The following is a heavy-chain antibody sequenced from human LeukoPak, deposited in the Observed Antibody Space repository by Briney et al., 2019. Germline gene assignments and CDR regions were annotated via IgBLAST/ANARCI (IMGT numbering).Heavy chain of an antibody. D-gene: IGHD1-26*01. CDR1: GFTFSSYG. Sequence: GRSLRLSCAASGFTFSSYGMHWVRQAPGKGLEWVAVISYDGSNKYYADSVKGRFTISRDNSKNTLYLQMNSLRAEDTAVYYCAKDQFRWELPQVENPPDYWGQGTLVTVSS. V-gene: IGHV3-30*18. CDR3: AKDQFRWELPQVENPPDY. CDR2: ISYDGSNK. J-gene: IGHJ4*02.